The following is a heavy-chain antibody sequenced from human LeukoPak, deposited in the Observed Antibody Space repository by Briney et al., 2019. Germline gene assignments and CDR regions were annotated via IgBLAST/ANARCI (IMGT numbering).Heavy chain of an antibody. J-gene: IGHJ4*02. CDR3: TRVTTGHDY. Sequence: SETLSLTCAVSDLSFNAYSRAWVRQTPGKGLEWIGEINHSGYTNDSPSLKSRVTLSIDTSRKQFSLNLRSVTVADAGFYYCTRVTTGHDYWGQGTLVTVSS. CDR1: DLSFNAYS. V-gene: IGHV4-34*01. CDR2: INHSGYT. D-gene: IGHD4-17*01.